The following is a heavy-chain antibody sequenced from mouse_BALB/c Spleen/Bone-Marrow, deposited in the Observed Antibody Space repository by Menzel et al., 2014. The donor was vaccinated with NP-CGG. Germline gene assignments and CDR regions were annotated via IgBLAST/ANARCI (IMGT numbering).Heavy chain of an antibody. CDR3: ARQTYYDYDGYFDY. Sequence: EVQLVESGGDLVKPGGSLKLSCAASGFTFSSYGMSWVRQTPDKRLEWVATISSGGSYTYYPDSVKGRFTISSDNAKNTLYLRMSSLKSEDTAMYYCARQTYYDYDGYFDYWGQGTTLTVSS. J-gene: IGHJ2*01. V-gene: IGHV5-6*01. CDR1: GFTFSSYG. CDR2: ISSGGSYT. D-gene: IGHD2-4*01.